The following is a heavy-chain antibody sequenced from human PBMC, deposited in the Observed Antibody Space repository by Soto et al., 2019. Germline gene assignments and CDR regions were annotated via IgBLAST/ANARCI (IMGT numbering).Heavy chain of an antibody. CDR1: VFPVSSNY. CDR3: ARGDDYYDILTGYDY. CDR2: IYSGGST. J-gene: IGHJ4*02. V-gene: IGHV3-66*01. D-gene: IGHD3-9*01. Sequence: PGGSLTPPCAASVFPVSSNYMSWVRQAPGKGLEWVSVIYSGGSTYYADSVKGRFTISRDNSKNTLYLQMNSLRAEDTAVYYCARGDDYYDILTGYDYWGQGTLVTVSS.